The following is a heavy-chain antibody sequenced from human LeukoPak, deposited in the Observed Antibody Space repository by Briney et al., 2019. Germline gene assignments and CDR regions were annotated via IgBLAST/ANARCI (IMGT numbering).Heavy chain of an antibody. CDR1: GGSISSYY. D-gene: IGHD5-24*01. Sequence: PSETLSLTCTVSGGSISSYYWSWIRQPPGKGLEWIGYIYYSGSTNYKSSLKSRVTISVDTSKNQFSLKLNSLTAADTAVYYCARATWNGYMFDYWGQGSLVTVTS. V-gene: IGHV4-59*01. CDR3: ARATWNGYMFDY. J-gene: IGHJ4*02. CDR2: IYYSGST.